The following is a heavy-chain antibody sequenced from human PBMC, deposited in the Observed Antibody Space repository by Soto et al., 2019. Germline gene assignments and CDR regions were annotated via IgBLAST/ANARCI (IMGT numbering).Heavy chain of an antibody. CDR3: ARGGRSGWSGMDV. D-gene: IGHD6-19*01. Sequence: SETLSLTCTVSGGSISSYYWSWIRQPPGKGLEWIGYIYYSGSTNYNPSLKSRVTISVDTSKNQFSLKLSSVTAADTAVYYCARGGRSGWSGMDVWGKGPTVTVSS. V-gene: IGHV4-59*01. J-gene: IGHJ6*03. CDR2: IYYSGST. CDR1: GGSISSYY.